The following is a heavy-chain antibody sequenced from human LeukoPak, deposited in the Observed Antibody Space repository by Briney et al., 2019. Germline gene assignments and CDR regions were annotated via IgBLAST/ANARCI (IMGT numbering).Heavy chain of an antibody. J-gene: IGHJ5*02. V-gene: IGHV4-30-4*08. D-gene: IGHD2-2*02. CDR1: GGSISSGDYY. CDR3: ARTDIVVVPAAISWFDP. Sequence: SQTLSLTCTVSGGSISSGDYYWSWIRQPPGKGLEWIGYIYYSGSTYYNPSLKSRVTISGDTSKNQFSLKLSSVTAADTAVYYCARTDIVVVPAAISWFDPWGQGTLVTVSS. CDR2: IYYSGST.